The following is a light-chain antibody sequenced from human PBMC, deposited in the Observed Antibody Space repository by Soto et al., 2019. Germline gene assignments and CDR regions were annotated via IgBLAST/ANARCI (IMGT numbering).Light chain of an antibody. CDR2: DAA. V-gene: IGKV1-17*01. J-gene: IGKJ3*01. CDR3: LQYNGSPFT. Sequence: DLQMTQSPSSLSASVGDRVTITCRASQAIRNDLGWYQQNPGKAPKRLIFDAASLQSGVPPRFSGSGYGTEFTLTISSLQPEDFATYYCLQYNGSPFTFGPGTTVDVK. CDR1: QAIRND.